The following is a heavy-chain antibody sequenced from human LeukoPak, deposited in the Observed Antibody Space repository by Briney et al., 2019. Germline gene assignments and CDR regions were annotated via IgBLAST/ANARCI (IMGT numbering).Heavy chain of an antibody. CDR3: ARGDSRYYFDH. J-gene: IGHJ4*02. CDR1: GGSFSGYY. Sequence: ETLSLTCAVYGGSFSGYYWSWIRQPPGKGLEWIGEINHSGSTNYNPSLKSRVTISVDTSKNQFSLKLSSVTAADTAVYYCARGDSRYYFDHWGQGTLVTVSS. CDR2: INHSGST. V-gene: IGHV4-34*01.